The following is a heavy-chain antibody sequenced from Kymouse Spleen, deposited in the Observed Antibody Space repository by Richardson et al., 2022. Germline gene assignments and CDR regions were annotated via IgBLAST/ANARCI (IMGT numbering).Heavy chain of an antibody. CDR3: ARQGEISSGPSFDY. Sequence: QLQLQESGPGLVKPSETLSLTCTVSGGSISSSSYYWGWIRQPPGKGLEWIGSIYYSGSTYYNPSLKSRVTISVDTSKNQFSLKLSSVTAADTAVYYCARQGEISSGPSFDYWGQGTLVTVSS. CDR2: IYYSGST. V-gene: IGHV4-39*01. CDR1: GGSISSSSYY. D-gene: IGHD6-19*01. J-gene: IGHJ4*02.